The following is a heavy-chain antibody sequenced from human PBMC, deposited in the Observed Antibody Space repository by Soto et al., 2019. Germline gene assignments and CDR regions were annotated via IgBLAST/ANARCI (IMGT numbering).Heavy chain of an antibody. V-gene: IGHV3-21*01. CDR1: GFTFSSYS. J-gene: IGHJ5*02. D-gene: IGHD3-10*01. Sequence: WGSLRLSCAASGFTFSSYSMNWVRQAPGKGLEWVSSISSSSSYIYYADSVKGRFTISRDNAKNSLYLQMNSLRAEDTAVYYCARVRYYGSGSYYTNWFDPWGQGTLVTVSS. CDR3: ARVRYYGSGSYYTNWFDP. CDR2: ISSSSSYI.